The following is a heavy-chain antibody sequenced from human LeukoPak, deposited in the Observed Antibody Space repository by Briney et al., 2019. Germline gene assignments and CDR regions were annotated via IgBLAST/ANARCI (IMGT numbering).Heavy chain of an antibody. D-gene: IGHD3-10*01. V-gene: IGHV1-8*01. Sequence: GASVTVSCKASGYTFTSFDINWVRQATGQGPEWMGWMNPGSGNTVYAQRFQGRVTITRDTSISTAYLELSSLTSEDTAVYYCASHTYYLSSGSFGHWGQGTLVTVSS. J-gene: IGHJ4*02. CDR1: GYTFTSFD. CDR2: MNPGSGNT. CDR3: ASHTYYLSSGSFGH.